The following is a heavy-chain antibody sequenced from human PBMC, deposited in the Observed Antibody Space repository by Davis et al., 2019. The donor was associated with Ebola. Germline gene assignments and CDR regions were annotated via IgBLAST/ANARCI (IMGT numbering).Heavy chain of an antibody. Sequence: SVKVSCKASGYTFTGYYMHWVRQAPGQGLEWMGGIIPIFGTANYAQKFQGRVTITADESTSTAYMELSSLRSEDTAVYYCARESVAGSYYFDYWGQGTLVTVSS. CDR1: GYTFTGYY. CDR3: ARESVAGSYYFDY. CDR2: IIPIFGTA. J-gene: IGHJ4*02. V-gene: IGHV1-69*13. D-gene: IGHD6-19*01.